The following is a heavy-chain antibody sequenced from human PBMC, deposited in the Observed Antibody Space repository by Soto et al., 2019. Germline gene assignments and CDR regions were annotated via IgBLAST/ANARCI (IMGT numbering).Heavy chain of an antibody. CDR2: ISGSGGIT. Sequence: PGGSLRLSCAVSGFPVSSYAMGWARQAPGEGLDWVSVISGSGGITYSADSLKGRFTISRDSSKNMLYLQMNRVRAEDTAVYYCAKVPLGFGSSWLNDWGQGIMVTVSA. V-gene: IGHV3-23*01. CDR1: GFPVSSYA. D-gene: IGHD3-10*01. CDR3: AKVPLGFGSSWLND. J-gene: IGHJ4*02.